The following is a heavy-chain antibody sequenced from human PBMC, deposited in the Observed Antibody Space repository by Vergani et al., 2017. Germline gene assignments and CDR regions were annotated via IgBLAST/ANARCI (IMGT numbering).Heavy chain of an antibody. CDR2: INPNSGGT. J-gene: IGHJ6*03. CDR3: ARGAAIVVVAAATYYYYYYMDV. V-gene: IGHV1-2*04. Sequence: QVQLVQSGAEVKKPGASVKVSCKASGYTFTGYYMHWVRQAPGQGLEWMGWINPNSGGTNYAQKFQGWVTMTRDTSISTAYMELSRLRSDDTAVYYCARGAAIVVVAAATYYYYYYMDVWGKGTTVTVSS. D-gene: IGHD2-2*01. CDR1: GYTFTGYY.